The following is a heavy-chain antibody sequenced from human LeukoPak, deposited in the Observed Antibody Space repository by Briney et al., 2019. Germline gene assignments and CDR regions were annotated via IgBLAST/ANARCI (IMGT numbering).Heavy chain of an antibody. V-gene: IGHV3-30-3*01. D-gene: IGHD5-18*01. J-gene: IGHJ4*02. Sequence: GGSLRLSCAASGFTFSSYAMHWVRQAPGKGLEWVAVISYDGSNKYYADSVKGRFTISRDNSKNTLYLQMNSLRAEDTAVYYCARVPAYSYGESVYSDYWGQGTLVTVSS. CDR1: GFTFSSYA. CDR3: ARVPAYSYGESVYSDY. CDR2: ISYDGSNK.